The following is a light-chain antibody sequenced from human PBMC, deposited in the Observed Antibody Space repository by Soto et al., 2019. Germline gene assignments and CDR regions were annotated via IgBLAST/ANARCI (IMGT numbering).Light chain of an antibody. J-gene: IGKJ4*01. Sequence: DIVMTQSPRSRPAIPGEAASISCRSIESLLHSNRYNYLDWYQQKPGQPPHLIIYWASTRESGVPERFSGSGSGTDFTLTISSLEAEDVAFYWCQQYFDVPFTFGGGTKVDIK. CDR2: WAS. V-gene: IGKV2-28*01. CDR3: QQYFDVPFT. CDR1: ESLLHSNRYNY.